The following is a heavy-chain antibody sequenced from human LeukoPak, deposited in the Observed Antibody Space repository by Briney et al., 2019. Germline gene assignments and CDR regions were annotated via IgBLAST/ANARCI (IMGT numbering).Heavy chain of an antibody. V-gene: IGHV4-39*01. D-gene: IGHD2-2*01. CDR2: INYRGST. J-gene: IGHJ5*02. Sequence: SETLSLTCTDSGGSISNSDYYWDWIRQPPGKGLEWIGSINYRGSTYYNPSLESRVTISIDTSKNQFSLKLSSVTAADTAVYYCARGSIVVVPAAIGGRKPFLRNWFDPWGQGTLVTVSS. CDR1: GGSISNSDYY. CDR3: ARGSIVVVPAAIGGRKPFLRNWFDP.